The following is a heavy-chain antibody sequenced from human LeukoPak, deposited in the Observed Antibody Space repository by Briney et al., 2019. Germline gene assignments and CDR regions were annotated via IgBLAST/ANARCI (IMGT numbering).Heavy chain of an antibody. CDR1: GFTFDDYA. J-gene: IGHJ5*02. D-gene: IGHD1-7*01. CDR2: ISWNSGSI. Sequence: GGSLRLSCAASGFTFDDYAMHWVRQAPGKGLEWVSGISWNSGSIGYAHSVKGRFTISRDNAKNSLYLQMNSLRAEDMALYYCAKGFAYNWNYDWFDPWGQGTLVTVSS. V-gene: IGHV3-9*03. CDR3: AKGFAYNWNYDWFDP.